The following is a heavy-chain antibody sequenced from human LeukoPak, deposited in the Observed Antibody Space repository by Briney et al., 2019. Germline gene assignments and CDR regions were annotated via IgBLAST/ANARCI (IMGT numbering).Heavy chain of an antibody. D-gene: IGHD6-19*01. CDR3: ARESPNRVAVAGSPQLTLYYYMDV. CDR1: GDSVSSNSAA. J-gene: IGHJ6*03. V-gene: IGHV6-1*01. CDR2: TYYRSKWYN. Sequence: SQTLSLTCAISGDSVSSNSAAWNWIRQSPSRGLEWLGRTYYRSKWYNDYAVSVKSRITINPDTSKNQFSLQLNSVTPEDTAVYYCARESPNRVAVAGSPQLTLYYYMDVWGKGTTVTVSS.